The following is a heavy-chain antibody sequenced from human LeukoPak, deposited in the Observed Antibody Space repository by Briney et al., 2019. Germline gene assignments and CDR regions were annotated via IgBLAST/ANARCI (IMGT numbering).Heavy chain of an antibody. J-gene: IGHJ4*02. V-gene: IGHV3-33*01. CDR3: AREIFGAGSYPDF. Sequence: RRSLRPSCAPSRFASNTYAIDWVRQAPGQGLEWVALIWHMGSQTIYSSSVRGQFTISRDKSQNTVSLQMNNLRTEATAVYYCAREIFGAGSYPDFWGQGTLVTVSS. D-gene: IGHD3-10*01. CDR2: IWHMGSQT. CDR1: RFASNTYA.